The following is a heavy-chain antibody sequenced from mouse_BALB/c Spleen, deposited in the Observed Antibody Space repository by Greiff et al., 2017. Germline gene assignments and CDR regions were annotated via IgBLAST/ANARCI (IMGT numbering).Heavy chain of an antibody. V-gene: IGHV1S81*02. CDR1: GYTFTSYW. CDR2: INPSNGRT. Sequence: VQLQQPGAELVKPGASVKLSCKASGYTFTSYWMHWVKQRPGQGLEWIGEINPSNGRTNYNEKFKSKATLTVDKSSSTAYMQLSSLTSEDSAVYYCARPGESWFAYWGQGTLVTVSA. J-gene: IGHJ3*01. CDR3: ARPGESWFAY.